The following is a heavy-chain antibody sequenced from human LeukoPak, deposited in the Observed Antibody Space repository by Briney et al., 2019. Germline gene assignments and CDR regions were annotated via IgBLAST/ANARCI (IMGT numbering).Heavy chain of an antibody. CDR2: IYYSGST. CDR1: GESFSGYY. V-gene: IGHV4-59*08. D-gene: IGHD2-2*01. J-gene: IGHJ4*02. Sequence: SETLSLTCAVYGESFSGYYWSWIRQPPGKGLEWVGYIYYSGSTNYNPSLKSRVTTSVDTSKNQLSLKLSSVTAADTAVYYCARVIGYCSSTSCFGYFDYWGQGTLVTVSS. CDR3: ARVIGYCSSTSCFGYFDY.